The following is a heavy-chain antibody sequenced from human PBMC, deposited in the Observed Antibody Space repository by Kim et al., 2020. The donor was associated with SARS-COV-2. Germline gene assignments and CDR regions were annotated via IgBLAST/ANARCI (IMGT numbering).Heavy chain of an antibody. CDR2: IYYRGST. Sequence: SETLSLTCTVSGGSISSISSSWVWLRQPPGPGLEWLGSIYYRGSTYYNPSLKSRVTISVDTSKNQFSLKLSSVTAADTAVYYCASPDSHWRSHYFDYWGQGTLVTVSS. V-gene: IGHV4-39*01. J-gene: IGHJ4*02. CDR3: ASPDSHWRSHYFDY. D-gene: IGHD3-16*01. CDR1: GGSISSISSS.